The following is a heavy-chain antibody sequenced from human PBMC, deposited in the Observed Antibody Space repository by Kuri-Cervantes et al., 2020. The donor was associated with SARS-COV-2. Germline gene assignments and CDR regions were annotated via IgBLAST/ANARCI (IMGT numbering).Heavy chain of an antibody. CDR3: VTRGGSEAFDV. J-gene: IGHJ3*01. V-gene: IGHV3-64D*06. CDR2: ISSNGETT. Sequence: GESLKISCSASGFTFSAYSMHWVRQAPGKGLEYVSAISSNGETTYYADSVKGRFIISRDNSKNTLFLQMSGLRAEDTAVYFCVTRGGSEAFDVWGQGTMVTVSS. CDR1: GFTFSAYS. D-gene: IGHD1-1*01.